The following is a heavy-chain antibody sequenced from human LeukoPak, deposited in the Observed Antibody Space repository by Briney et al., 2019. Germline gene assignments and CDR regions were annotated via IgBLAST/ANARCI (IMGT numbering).Heavy chain of an antibody. V-gene: IGHV4-34*01. Sequence: SETLSLTSAVYGGTFRGYYWSWIRQPPGKGLEWMGEINHRGSTNYNPSLKSRVTISVDTSKNQFSLKLSSVTAADTAVYYCARGPDFYDSSGYYPIWGEGTLVTVSS. CDR2: INHRGST. J-gene: IGHJ4*02. CDR1: GGTFRGYY. D-gene: IGHD3-22*01. CDR3: ARGPDFYDSSGYYPI.